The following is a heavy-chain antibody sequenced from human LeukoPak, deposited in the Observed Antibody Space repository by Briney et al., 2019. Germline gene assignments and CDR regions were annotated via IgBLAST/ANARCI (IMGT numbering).Heavy chain of an antibody. CDR1: GFTFSSYW. CDR3: ARARYYYDSSGYQVDY. V-gene: IGHV3-7*01. CDR2: IKQDGSEK. J-gene: IGHJ4*02. D-gene: IGHD3-22*01. Sequence: PGGSLRLSCAASGFTFSSYWMSWVRQAPGKGLEWVANIKQDGSEKYYVDSVKGRFTISRDNAKNSLYLQMNSLRAEDTAVYYCARARYYYDSSGYQVDYWGQGTLVTVSS.